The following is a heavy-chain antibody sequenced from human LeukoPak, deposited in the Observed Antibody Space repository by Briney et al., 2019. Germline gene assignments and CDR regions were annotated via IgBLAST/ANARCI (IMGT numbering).Heavy chain of an antibody. Sequence: ASVKVSCKASGDTFTSYYMHWVRQAPGQGLEWMGIINPSGGSTSYAQKFQGRVTMTRDTSTSTVYMELSSLRSEDTAVYYCARSVGYYDFWSGYQTLYGMDVWGQGTTVTVSS. D-gene: IGHD3-3*01. CDR1: GDTFTSYY. CDR3: ARSVGYYDFWSGYQTLYGMDV. CDR2: INPSGGST. V-gene: IGHV1-46*01. J-gene: IGHJ6*02.